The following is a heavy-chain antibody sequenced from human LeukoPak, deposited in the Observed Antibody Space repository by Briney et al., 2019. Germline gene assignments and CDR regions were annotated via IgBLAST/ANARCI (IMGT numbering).Heavy chain of an antibody. Sequence: PGGSLRLSCAASGFTFSSYSMNWVRQAPGKGLEWVSYISSSSSTIYYADSVKGRFTISRDSAKNSLYLQMNSLRAEDTAVYYCARDRTYYDFWSGYPFDPWGQGTLVTVSS. J-gene: IGHJ5*02. CDR1: GFTFSSYS. CDR3: ARDRTYYDFWSGYPFDP. V-gene: IGHV3-48*01. D-gene: IGHD3-3*01. CDR2: ISSSSSTI.